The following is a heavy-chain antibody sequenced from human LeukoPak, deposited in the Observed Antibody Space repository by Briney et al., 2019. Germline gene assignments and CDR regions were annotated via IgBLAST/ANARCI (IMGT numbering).Heavy chain of an antibody. CDR1: GGSISSYY. CDR2: IYTSGST. CDR3: ARERVYYDESSGYDY. V-gene: IGHV4-4*07. J-gene: IGHJ4*02. Sequence: PSETLSLTCTASGGSISSYYWSWIRQPAGQGLEWIGRIYTSGSTNYNPSLKSRVTMSVDTSKNQCSLKLSSVTAADTAVYYCARERVYYDESSGYDYWGQGTLGTVSS. D-gene: IGHD3-22*01.